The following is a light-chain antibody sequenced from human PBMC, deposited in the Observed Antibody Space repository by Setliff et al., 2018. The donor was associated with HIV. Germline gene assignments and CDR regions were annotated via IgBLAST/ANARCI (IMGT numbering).Light chain of an antibody. J-gene: IGLJ1*01. CDR3: SSYTSSSPLYV. CDR2: EVS. V-gene: IGLV2-14*01. Sequence: QSALTQPASVSGSPGQSITISCTGTSSDVGGYNYVSWYQQHPGKAPKLMIYEVSNRPSGVSDRFSGSKSGNTASLTIFGLQTEDEADYFCSSYTSSSPLYVFGTGTKVTVL. CDR1: SSDVGGYNY.